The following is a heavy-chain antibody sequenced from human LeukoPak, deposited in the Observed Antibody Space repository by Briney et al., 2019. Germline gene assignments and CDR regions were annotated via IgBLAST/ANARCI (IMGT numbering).Heavy chain of an antibody. D-gene: IGHD3-22*01. CDR1: GFTFSTYS. CDR3: ARGRHSSGYFLPDWYFDL. J-gene: IGHJ2*01. Sequence: GSLRLSCAASGFTFSTYSMNWVRQAPGKGLEGVSVIYSGGSTYYADSVKGGFTISRDNAKNSLYLQMNSLRAEDTAVYYCARGRHSSGYFLPDWYFDLWGRGTLVTVSS. V-gene: IGHV3-66*01. CDR2: IYSGGST.